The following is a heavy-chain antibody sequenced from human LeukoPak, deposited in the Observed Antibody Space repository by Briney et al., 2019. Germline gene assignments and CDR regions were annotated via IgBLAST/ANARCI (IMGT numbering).Heavy chain of an antibody. J-gene: IGHJ4*02. V-gene: IGHV3-30*18. Sequence: PGGSLRLSCAASGFTFSSYGMHWVRQAPGKGLEWVAVISYDGSNKYYADSVKGRFTISRDNSKNTLYLQMNGLRAEDTAVYYCAKDQTYYYDSSGQWDPYYFDYWGQGTLVTVSS. CDR1: GFTFSSYG. CDR3: AKDQTYYYDSSGQWDPYYFDY. D-gene: IGHD3-22*01. CDR2: ISYDGSNK.